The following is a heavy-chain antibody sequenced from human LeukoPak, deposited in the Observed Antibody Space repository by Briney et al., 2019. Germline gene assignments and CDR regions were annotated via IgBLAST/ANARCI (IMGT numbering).Heavy chain of an antibody. Sequence: GGSLRLSCAASGFTFSSYAMSWVRQAPGKGLEWVAFIRYHGSNKFYADSVKGRFTISRDNSKNTLYVEMNSLRAEDTAVYYCAKVDRSDGYSYYMDVWGKGTTVTVSS. CDR3: AKVDRSDGYSYYMDV. CDR1: GFTFSSYA. J-gene: IGHJ6*03. D-gene: IGHD2-15*01. V-gene: IGHV3-30*02. CDR2: IRYHGSNK.